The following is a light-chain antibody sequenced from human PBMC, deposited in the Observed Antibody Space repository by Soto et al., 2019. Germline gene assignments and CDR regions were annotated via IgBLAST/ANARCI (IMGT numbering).Light chain of an antibody. CDR3: QQYYSTLIT. V-gene: IGKV4-1*01. J-gene: IGKJ5*01. CDR1: QSILSSSNNKNY. CDR2: WAS. Sequence: DIVMTQTPDSLAVSLGERATINCKSSQSILSSSNNKNYLTWYQQKPGQPPKMLIYWASTRESGVPDRFSGSGSGTDFTLTISSQQAEDVAVYYCQQYYSTLITFGQGTRLEIK.